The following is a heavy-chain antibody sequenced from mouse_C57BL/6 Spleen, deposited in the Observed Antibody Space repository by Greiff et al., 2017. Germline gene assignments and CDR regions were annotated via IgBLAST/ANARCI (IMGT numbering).Heavy chain of an antibody. CDR2: IYPGDGDT. Sequence: QVQLQQSGPELVKPGASVKISCKASGYAFSSSWMNWVKQRPGKGLEWIGRIYPGDGDTNYNGKFKGKATLTADKSSSTAYMLLSSLTSEDSAVYFCARRGNDYEFAYWGQGTLVTVSA. J-gene: IGHJ3*01. V-gene: IGHV1-82*01. CDR3: ARRGNDYEFAY. D-gene: IGHD2-4*01. CDR1: GYAFSSSW.